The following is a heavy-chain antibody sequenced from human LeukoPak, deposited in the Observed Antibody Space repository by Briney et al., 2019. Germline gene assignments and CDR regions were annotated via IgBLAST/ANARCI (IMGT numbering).Heavy chain of an antibody. Sequence: ASVKVSCKASGGTFSSYAISWVRQAPGQGLEWMGRIIPSLGIANYAQKFQGRVTITADKSTSTAYMELSSLRSEDTAVYYCXXXXXXXXYNPYFDYWGQGTLVTVSS. CDR3: XXXXXXXXYNPYFDY. CDR2: IIPSLGIA. V-gene: IGHV1-69*04. CDR1: GGTFSSYA. D-gene: IGHD3-10*01. J-gene: IGHJ4*02.